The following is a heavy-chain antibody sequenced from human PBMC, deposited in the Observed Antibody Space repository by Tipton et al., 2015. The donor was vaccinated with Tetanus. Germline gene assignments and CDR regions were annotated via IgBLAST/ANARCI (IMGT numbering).Heavy chain of an antibody. V-gene: IGHV4-31*03. D-gene: IGHD3-16*02. CDR2: IYHTGTT. CDR1: GDSISSGNYR. J-gene: IGHJ4*02. Sequence: TLSLTCTVSGDSISSGNYRYNWIRQLPGKGLEWIGYIYHTGTTYYNPSFKSRVTISVDTSKNQFSLKLSSVTAADTAVYYCARGSGELSFARAGFDYWGQGTLVTVSS. CDR3: ARGSGELSFARAGFDY.